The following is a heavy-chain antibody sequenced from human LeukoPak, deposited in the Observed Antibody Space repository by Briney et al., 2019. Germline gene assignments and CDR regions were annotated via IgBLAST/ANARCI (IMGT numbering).Heavy chain of an antibody. CDR1: GFTFSGFW. Sequence: GGSLRLSCAVSGFTFSGFWMSWSRQAPGKGLEWVASINSDGSEGYYADVVKGRFNISRDNAKNSLYLQINSLRAEDTAVYYCARSSYSSSSSVWGQGTMVTVSS. J-gene: IGHJ3*01. CDR2: INSDGSEG. V-gene: IGHV3-7*03. D-gene: IGHD6-6*01. CDR3: ARSSYSSSSSV.